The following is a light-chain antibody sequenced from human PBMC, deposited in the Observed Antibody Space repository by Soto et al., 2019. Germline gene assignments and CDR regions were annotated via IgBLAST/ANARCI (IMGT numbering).Light chain of an antibody. CDR1: SSNIGNNY. V-gene: IGLV1-51*01. CDR3: ATWDSSLTGEV. Sequence: QSVLTQPPSVSAAPGQKVTISCSGSSSNIGNNYVSWYQQLPGTAPKLLIYDSNKRPSGIPDRFSGSKSGTSATLDITGRQTGDEADYYCATWDSSLTGEVFGGGTKLTVL. CDR2: DSN. J-gene: IGLJ2*01.